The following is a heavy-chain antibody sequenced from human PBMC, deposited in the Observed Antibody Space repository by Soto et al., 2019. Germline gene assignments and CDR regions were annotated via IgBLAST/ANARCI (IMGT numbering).Heavy chain of an antibody. D-gene: IGHD4-17*01. J-gene: IGHJ6*02. CDR1: GFTFSSYA. CDR2: ISYDGSNK. V-gene: IGHV3-30-3*01. Sequence: QVQLVESGGGVVQPGRSLRLSCAASGFTFSSYAMHWVRQAPGKGLEWVAVISYDGSNKYYADSVKDRFTISRDNSKNTLYQQMNSLRAEDTAVYYCARTMTTYYYYYGMDVWGQGTTVTVSS. CDR3: ARTMTTYYYYYGMDV.